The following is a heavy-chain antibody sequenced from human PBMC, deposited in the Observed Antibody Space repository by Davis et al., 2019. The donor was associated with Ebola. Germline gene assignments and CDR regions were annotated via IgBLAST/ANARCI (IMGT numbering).Heavy chain of an antibody. D-gene: IGHD2-2*01. CDR2: IIPIFGTA. CDR1: GGTFSSYA. Sequence: SVKVSCKASGGTFSSYAISWVRQAPGQGLEWMGGIIPIFGTANYAQKFQGRVTITADESTSTAYMELSSLRSEDTAVYYCAVPAANPHYYYMDVWGKGTTVTVSS. CDR3: AVPAANPHYYYMDV. J-gene: IGHJ6*03. V-gene: IGHV1-69*13.